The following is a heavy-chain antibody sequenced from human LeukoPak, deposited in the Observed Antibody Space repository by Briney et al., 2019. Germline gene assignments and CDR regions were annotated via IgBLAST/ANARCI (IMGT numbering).Heavy chain of an antibody. Sequence: PSQTLSLTCAVYAASFSGYYWGWIRHPPGKGLEWVGEINHSGSTHYNPSLKSRVTISVDKSKNQFSLKLSSVTAADTAVYYCARGYAMIVVVPYWYFDLWGRGTLVTVSS. J-gene: IGHJ2*01. D-gene: IGHD3-22*01. CDR3: ARGYAMIVVVPYWYFDL. CDR1: AASFSGYY. V-gene: IGHV4-34*01. CDR2: INHSGST.